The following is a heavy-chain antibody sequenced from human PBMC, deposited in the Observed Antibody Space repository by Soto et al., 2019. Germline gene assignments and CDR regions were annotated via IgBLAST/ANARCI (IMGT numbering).Heavy chain of an antibody. CDR1: GGSISSSSYY. CDR3: ARHVTAVALSPIDY. V-gene: IGHV4-39*01. J-gene: IGHJ4*02. CDR2: IYYSGST. Sequence: SETLSLTCTVSGGSISSSSYYWGWIRQPPGKGLEWIGSIYYSGSTYYNPSLKSRVTISVDTSKNQFSLKLSSVTAADTAVHYCARHVTAVALSPIDYWGQGTLVTVSS. D-gene: IGHD6-19*01.